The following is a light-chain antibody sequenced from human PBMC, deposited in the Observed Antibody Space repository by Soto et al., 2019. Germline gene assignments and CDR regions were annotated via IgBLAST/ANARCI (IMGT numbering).Light chain of an antibody. CDR2: DVS. V-gene: IGLV2-14*03. J-gene: IGLJ1*01. CDR3: GSYSNSITRI. Sequence: QSALTQPASVSASPGQSITISCTGTSSDVGRYNYVSWYQQHPGKAPQLLIYDVSKRPSGVSTRFSGSKSGNTASLTISGLQAEDEADYYFGSYSNSITRIFGTGTKLTVL. CDR1: SSDVGRYNY.